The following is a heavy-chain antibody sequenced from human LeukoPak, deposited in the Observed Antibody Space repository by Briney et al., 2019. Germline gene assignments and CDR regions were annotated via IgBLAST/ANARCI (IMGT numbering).Heavy chain of an antibody. CDR3: ARLTKFLTTYYPTP. D-gene: IGHD2/OR15-2a*01. CDR1: GGSITGYY. Sequence: TSETLSLTCTVSGGSITGYYWSWIRQPPGKGLEWVGYIFSSGSNNYNPSLRSRVTISLDTSKSQFSLKLISVTASDTAVYYCARLTKFLTTYYPTPWGQGTLVTVSS. V-gene: IGHV4-59*08. J-gene: IGHJ5*02. CDR2: IFSSGSN.